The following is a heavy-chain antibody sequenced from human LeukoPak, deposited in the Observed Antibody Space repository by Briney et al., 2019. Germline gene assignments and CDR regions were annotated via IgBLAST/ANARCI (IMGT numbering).Heavy chain of an antibody. V-gene: IGHV3-23*01. D-gene: IGHD3-10*01. J-gene: IGHJ4*02. CDR2: INERGTNT. CDR1: GFSLRNYA. Sequence: GGSLRLSCGVPGFSLRNYAMTWVRQAPGKGLEWVSYINERGTNTAYADSVKGRFTISRDTSLNTLYLQMNNLRAEDTAVYFCAKRGVVIRGLLVIGYHQEAYHYDFWGQGVMDPVST. CDR3: AKRGVVIRGLLVIGYHQEAYHYDF.